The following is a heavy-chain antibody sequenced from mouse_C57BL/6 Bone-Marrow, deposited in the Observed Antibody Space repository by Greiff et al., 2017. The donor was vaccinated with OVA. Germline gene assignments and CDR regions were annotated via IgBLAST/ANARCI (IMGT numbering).Heavy chain of an antibody. D-gene: IGHD2-3*01. Sequence: VQLKQSGAELVRPGASVKLSCTASGFNIKDYYMHWVKQRPEQGLEWIGRIDPEDGDTEYAPKFQGKATMTADTSSNTAYLQLSSLTSEDAAVYYCTAPYDGYCPDYWGQGTTLTVSS. CDR2: IDPEDGDT. J-gene: IGHJ2*01. V-gene: IGHV14-1*01. CDR1: GFNIKDYY. CDR3: TAPYDGYCPDY.